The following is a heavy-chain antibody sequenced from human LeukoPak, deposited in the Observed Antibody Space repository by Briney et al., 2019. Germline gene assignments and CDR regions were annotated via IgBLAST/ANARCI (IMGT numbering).Heavy chain of an antibody. D-gene: IGHD4-17*01. J-gene: IGHJ4*02. V-gene: IGHV4-39*01. CDR1: GDSISGSNYY. CDR2: MYYSGSS. Sequence: SETLSLTCSVSGDSISGSNYYWGWIRQPPGKGLEWIGSMYYSGSSYYNPSLKSRVTISVDTSKNQFSLKLRSVTAADTAVYYCARMHDYGDYYFDYWGQGTLVTVSS. CDR3: ARMHDYGDYYFDY.